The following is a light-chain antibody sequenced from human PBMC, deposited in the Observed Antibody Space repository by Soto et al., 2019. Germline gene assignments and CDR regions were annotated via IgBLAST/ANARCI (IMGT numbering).Light chain of an antibody. CDR2: AAS. V-gene: IGKV1-39*01. CDR1: QSISSY. CDR3: QQSYSTPGT. J-gene: IGKJ1*01. Sequence: DIQMTQSPSSLSASVGDRVTITCRASQSISSYLNWYQQKPGKAPKLLIYAASSLQSGVPSRFSGRASGTDFTLTISSLQPEDFATYYCQQSYSTPGTFGQGTKVEIK.